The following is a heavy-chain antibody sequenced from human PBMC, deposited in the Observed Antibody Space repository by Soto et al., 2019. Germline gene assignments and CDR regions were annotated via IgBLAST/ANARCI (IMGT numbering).Heavy chain of an antibody. V-gene: IGHV1-69*13. CDR2: IIPIFGTA. CDR3: ARFPVPAGNKYYYGMDV. CDR1: GGTFSSYA. Sequence: GASVKVSCKASGGTFSSYAISWVRQAPGQGLEWMGGIIPIFGTANYAQKFQGRVTITADESTSTAYMELSSLRSEDTAVYYCARFPVPAGNKYYYGMDVWGQGTTVTVSS. D-gene: IGHD2-2*01. J-gene: IGHJ6*02.